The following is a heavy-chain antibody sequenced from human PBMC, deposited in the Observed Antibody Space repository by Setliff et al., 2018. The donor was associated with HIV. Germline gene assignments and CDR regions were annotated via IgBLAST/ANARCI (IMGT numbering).Heavy chain of an antibody. CDR2: IIPIFGTA. D-gene: IGHD6-13*01. V-gene: IGHV1-69*13. J-gene: IGHJ4*02. CDR1: RGTFTTYA. Sequence: SVKVSCKTSRGTFTTYAFSWVRQAPGQGLEWMGGIIPIFGTANYAQKFQGRVTITADESTSTAYMELSSLRSEDTAVYYCATPRIEGQQLDFDYWGQGTLVTVSS. CDR3: ATPRIEGQQLDFDY.